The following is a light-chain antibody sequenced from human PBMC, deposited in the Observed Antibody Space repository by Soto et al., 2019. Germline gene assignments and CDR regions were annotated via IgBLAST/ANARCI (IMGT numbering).Light chain of an antibody. Sequence: QSALTQPPSASGSPGQSVNISGTGSSSDVGGYTYVSWYQQHPGKAPKLMIYEVTKRPSGVPDRFSGSKSGNTASLTVSGLQAEDEADYYCSSYAVRNNLLFGGGTKLTVL. J-gene: IGLJ2*01. V-gene: IGLV2-8*01. CDR3: SSYAVRNNLL. CDR1: SSDVGGYTY. CDR2: EVT.